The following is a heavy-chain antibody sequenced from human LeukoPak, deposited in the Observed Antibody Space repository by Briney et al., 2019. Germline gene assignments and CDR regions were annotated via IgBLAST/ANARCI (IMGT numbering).Heavy chain of an antibody. CDR2: ISSSSSTI. Sequence: GGSLRLSCAASGFTFSSYSMNWVRQAPGKGLEWVSYISSSSSTIYYADSVKGRFTISRDNAKNSLYLQMNSLRAEDTAVYYCARSNRRGLINGFGYYFDYWGQGTLVTVSS. D-gene: IGHD3-10*01. CDR3: ARSNRRGLINGFGYYFDY. J-gene: IGHJ4*02. V-gene: IGHV3-48*04. CDR1: GFTFSSYS.